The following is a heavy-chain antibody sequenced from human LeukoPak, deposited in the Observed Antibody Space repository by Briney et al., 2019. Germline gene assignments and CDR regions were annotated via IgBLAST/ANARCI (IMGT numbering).Heavy chain of an antibody. Sequence: SETLSLTCAVSGYSISSGYYWGWIRQPPGKGLEWIGSIYHSGSTYYHPSLKSRVTISVDTSKNQFSLKLSSVTAADTAVYYCAVLFTIFGVVSSDAFDIWGQGTMVTVSS. D-gene: IGHD3-3*01. CDR2: IYHSGST. CDR1: GYSISSGYY. CDR3: AVLFTIFGVVSSDAFDI. V-gene: IGHV4-38-2*01. J-gene: IGHJ3*02.